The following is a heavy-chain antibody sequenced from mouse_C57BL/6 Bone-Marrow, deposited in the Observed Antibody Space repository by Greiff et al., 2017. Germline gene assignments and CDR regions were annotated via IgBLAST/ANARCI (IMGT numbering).Heavy chain of an antibody. V-gene: IGHV7-3*01. D-gene: IGHD2-4*01. J-gene: IGHJ3*01. CDR1: GFTFTDYY. CDR2: IRNKANGYTT. Sequence: EVKLQESGGGLVQPGGSLSLSCAASGFTFTDYYMSWVRQPPGKALEWLGFIRNKANGYTTEYSASVKGRFTISRDNSQSILYLQMNALRAEDSATYYCARYSDYDPWFAYWGQGTLVTVSA. CDR3: ARYSDYDPWFAY.